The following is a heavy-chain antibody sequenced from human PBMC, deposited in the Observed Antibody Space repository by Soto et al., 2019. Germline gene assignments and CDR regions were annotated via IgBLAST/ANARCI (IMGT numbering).Heavy chain of an antibody. CDR2: INPATGAA. Sequence: QLHLVQSGAVVKKPGASVTVSCSASGYPVTAYYMHWVRQAPGRGLGWMGGINPATGAAKYTQTFQGRVTMTRDTSTRTVFMELIGLTSEDTAVFYCARGGGVGVAGSAAFDMWGQGTVVTVSS. V-gene: IGHV1-2*02. D-gene: IGHD3-3*01. CDR1: GYPVTAYY. CDR3: ARGGGVGVAGSAAFDM. J-gene: IGHJ3*02.